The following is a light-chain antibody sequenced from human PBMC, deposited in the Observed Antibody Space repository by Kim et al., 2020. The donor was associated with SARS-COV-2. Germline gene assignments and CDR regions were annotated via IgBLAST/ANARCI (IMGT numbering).Light chain of an antibody. CDR1: SSDVVGYNY. CDR2: EVS. CDR3: TSYAGNNNVV. V-gene: IGLV2-8*01. J-gene: IGLJ2*01. Sequence: QSALTQPPSASGSPGQSVTIYCTGTSSDVVGYNYVSWYQQHPGKAPPLMIYEVSKRPSGVPDRFSGSESGNTASLTVSGLQAEDEADYYCTSYAGNNNVVFGGGTQLTVL.